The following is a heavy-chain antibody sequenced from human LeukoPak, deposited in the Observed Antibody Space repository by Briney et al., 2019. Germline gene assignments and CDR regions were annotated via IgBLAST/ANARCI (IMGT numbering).Heavy chain of an antibody. J-gene: IGHJ3*02. V-gene: IGHV4-31*03. CDR1: GGSIISAGYY. CDR3: ARGEYYGSGSYNAFDI. Sequence: PSETLSLTCTVSGGSIISAGYYCSWIRQLPAKGLDWIGYIYDSGRPYYNPSLKSRITISVDTSQSQFSLKLSSVTAADTAVYYCARGEYYGSGSYNAFDIWGQGTLVTVYS. CDR2: IYDSGRP. D-gene: IGHD3-10*01.